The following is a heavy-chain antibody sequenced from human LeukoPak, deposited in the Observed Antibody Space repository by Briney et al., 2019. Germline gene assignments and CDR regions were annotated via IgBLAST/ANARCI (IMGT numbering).Heavy chain of an antibody. CDR1: GYSISSGYY. Sequence: SETLSLTCTVSGYSISSGYYWGWIRQPPGKGREWIGSIYHSGSTYYNPSLKSRVTISVDTSKNQFSLKLSSVTAADTAVYYCARERVPAAIDYWGQGTLVTVSS. CDR2: IYHSGST. V-gene: IGHV4-38-2*02. J-gene: IGHJ4*02. D-gene: IGHD2-2*01. CDR3: ARERVPAAIDY.